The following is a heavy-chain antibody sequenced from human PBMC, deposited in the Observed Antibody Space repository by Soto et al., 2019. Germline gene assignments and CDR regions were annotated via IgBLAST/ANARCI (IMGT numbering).Heavy chain of an antibody. CDR3: ARQKITMIVVGPPDAFDI. CDR1: GYSFTSYW. D-gene: IGHD3-22*01. Sequence: GASLKISCTGSGYSFTSYWIGWVRQMPGKGLEWMGIIYPGDSDTRYSPSFQGQVTISADKSISTAYLQWSSLKASDTAMYYCARQKITMIVVGPPDAFDIWGQGTMVTVSS. CDR2: IYPGDSDT. V-gene: IGHV5-51*01. J-gene: IGHJ3*02.